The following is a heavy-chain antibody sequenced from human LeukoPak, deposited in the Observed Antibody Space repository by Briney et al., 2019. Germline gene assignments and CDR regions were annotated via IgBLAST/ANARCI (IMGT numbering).Heavy chain of an antibody. D-gene: IGHD3-9*01. Sequence: GGSLRLSCAASGFTFSSYDMHWVRQAPGKGLEWVAVISYDGSNKYYADSVKGRFTISRDNSKNTLYLQMNSLRAEDTAVYYCAGDDILTGYYVYWGQGTLVTVSS. V-gene: IGHV3-30*03. J-gene: IGHJ4*02. CDR3: AGDDILTGYYVY. CDR2: ISYDGSNK. CDR1: GFTFSSYD.